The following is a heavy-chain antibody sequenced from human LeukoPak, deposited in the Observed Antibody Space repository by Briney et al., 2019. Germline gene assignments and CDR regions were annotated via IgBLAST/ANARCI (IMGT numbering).Heavy chain of an antibody. Sequence: GGSLRLSCAASGFTVSSNYMSWVRQAPGKGLEWVANIKQDGSQKYYVDSVKGRFTISRDNAKNSLYLQMNSLRAEDTAVYYCARVANAYYDSYMDVWGKGTTVTVSS. CDR1: GFTVSSNY. J-gene: IGHJ6*03. V-gene: IGHV3-7*01. CDR2: IKQDGSQK. CDR3: ARVANAYYDSYMDV.